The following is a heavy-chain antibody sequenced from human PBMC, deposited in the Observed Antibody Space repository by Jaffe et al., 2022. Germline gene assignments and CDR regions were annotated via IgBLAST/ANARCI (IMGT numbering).Heavy chain of an antibody. CDR1: GGSISSYY. CDR2: IYYSGST. CDR3: AVWYYYDSSGYYEDY. V-gene: IGHV4-59*01. Sequence: QVQLQESGPGLVKPSETLSLTCTVSGGSISSYYWSWIRQPPGKGLEWIGYIYYSGSTNYNPSLKSRVTISVDTSKNQFSLKLSSVTAADTAVYYCAVWYYYDSSGYYEDYWGQGTLVTVSS. D-gene: IGHD3-22*01. J-gene: IGHJ4*02.